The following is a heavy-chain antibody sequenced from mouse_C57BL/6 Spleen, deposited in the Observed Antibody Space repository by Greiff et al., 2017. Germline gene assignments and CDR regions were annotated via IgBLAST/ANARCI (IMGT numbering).Heavy chain of an antibody. J-gene: IGHJ4*01. CDR1: GYTFTGYW. CDR2: ILPGSGST. V-gene: IGHV1-9*01. CDR3: ARHYGSSSDAMDY. Sequence: QVQLQQSGAELMKPGASVKLSCKATGYTFTGYWIEWVKQRPGHGLEWIGEILPGSGSTNYNEQFKGKATFTADTSSNTAYMQLSSLTTEDSAIYYCARHYGSSSDAMDYWGQGTSVTVSS. D-gene: IGHD1-1*01.